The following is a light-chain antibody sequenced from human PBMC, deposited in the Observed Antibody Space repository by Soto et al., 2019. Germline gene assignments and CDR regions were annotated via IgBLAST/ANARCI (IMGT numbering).Light chain of an antibody. J-gene: IGLJ1*01. CDR3: AAWDDSLSEV. Sequence: QSVLTQPPSASGTPGQRVTISCSGSSSNIGSNYVYWYQQLPGTAPKLLIYRNNQRPSGVPDRFSGSKSGTSASLAISGLRSEDEADYYCAAWDDSLSEVFGPGTKVTVL. CDR2: RNN. CDR1: SSNIGSNY. V-gene: IGLV1-47*01.